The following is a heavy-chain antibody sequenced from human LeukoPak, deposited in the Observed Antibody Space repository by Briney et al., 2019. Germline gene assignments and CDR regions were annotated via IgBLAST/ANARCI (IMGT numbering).Heavy chain of an antibody. Sequence: SEILSLTCTVSGGSISGYYWSWIRQPPGKGLEWIGYIYYSGSTKYNPSLKSRVTISVDTSKNQFSLKLSSVTAADTAVFYCARMYCSGGSCYLDYWGQGTLATVSS. J-gene: IGHJ4*02. CDR3: ARMYCSGGSCYLDY. CDR1: GGSISGYY. V-gene: IGHV4-59*08. D-gene: IGHD2-15*01. CDR2: IYYSGST.